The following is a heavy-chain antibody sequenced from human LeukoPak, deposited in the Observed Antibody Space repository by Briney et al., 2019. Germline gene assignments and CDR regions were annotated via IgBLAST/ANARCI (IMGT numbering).Heavy chain of an antibody. J-gene: IGHJ4*02. D-gene: IGHD3-22*01. CDR3: AKDYYDSSGYSSFDY. V-gene: IGHV3-30*02. Sequence: PGGSLRLSCAASGFTFSSYGMHWVRQAPGKGLEWVAFIRYDGSNKYYADSVKGRFTISRDNSKNTLYLQMNSLRAEDTAVYYCAKDYYDSSGYSSFDYWGQGTLVTVSS. CDR2: IRYDGSNK. CDR1: GFTFSSYG.